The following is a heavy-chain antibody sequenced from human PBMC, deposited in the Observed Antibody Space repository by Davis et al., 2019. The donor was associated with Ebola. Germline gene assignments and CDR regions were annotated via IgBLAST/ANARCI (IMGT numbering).Heavy chain of an antibody. CDR1: GGSISSYY. J-gene: IGHJ5*02. Sequence: MPSETLSLTCTVSGGSISSYYWSWIRQPPGKGLEWIGYIYYSGSTYYNPSLKSRVTISVDTSKNQFSLRLSSVTAADTAVYFCTRDLFPNYFDPWGQGTLVTVSS. CDR3: TRDLFPNYFDP. D-gene: IGHD2/OR15-2a*01. V-gene: IGHV4-59*01. CDR2: IYYSGST.